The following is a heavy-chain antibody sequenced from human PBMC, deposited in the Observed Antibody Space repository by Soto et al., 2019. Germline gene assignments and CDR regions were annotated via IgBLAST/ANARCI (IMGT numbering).Heavy chain of an antibody. J-gene: IGHJ6*02. Sequence: GGSLRLSCAASGFTFSNFAMYWVRQAPGKGLEWVIVISYDGSHKYYADSVKGRFTISRDNSKNTLYLQMNNLRAEDSAVYFCARDYSYQRAMDVWGQGTTVTVSS. CDR3: ARDYSYQRAMDV. V-gene: IGHV3-30-3*01. CDR2: ISYDGSHK. D-gene: IGHD2-15*01. CDR1: GFTFSNFA.